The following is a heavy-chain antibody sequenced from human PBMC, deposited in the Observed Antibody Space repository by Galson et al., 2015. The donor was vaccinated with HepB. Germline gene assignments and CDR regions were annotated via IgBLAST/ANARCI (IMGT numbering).Heavy chain of an antibody. V-gene: IGHV4-4*02. CDR1: GGSISSSNW. CDR2: IYHSGGA. CDR3: ARDPVNRFCTSTSCFYYGMDV. J-gene: IGHJ6*02. Sequence: LSLTCDVSGGSISSSNWWSWVRRAPGKGLEWIGEIYHSGGANYNPSLESRVTISVDKSNNQLSLKVNSVTAADTAVYYCARDPVNRFCTSTSCFYYGMDVWGQGTTVTVSS. D-gene: IGHD2-2*01.